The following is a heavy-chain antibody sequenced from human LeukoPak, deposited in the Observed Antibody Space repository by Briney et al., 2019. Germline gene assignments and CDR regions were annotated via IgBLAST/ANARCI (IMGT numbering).Heavy chain of an antibody. CDR2: INPNSGGT. CDR1: GYTFTGYY. V-gene: IGHV1-2*02. Sequence: ASVKVSCKASGYTFTGYYMHWVRQAPGQGLEWMGWINPNSGGTNYAQKFQGRVTMTRDTSISTAYMELSRLRSDDTAVYYCVRGPGGSTSPTAIKGYDNWFDPWGQGTLVTVSS. D-gene: IGHD2-2*01. CDR3: VRGPGGSTSPTAIKGYDNWFDP. J-gene: IGHJ5*02.